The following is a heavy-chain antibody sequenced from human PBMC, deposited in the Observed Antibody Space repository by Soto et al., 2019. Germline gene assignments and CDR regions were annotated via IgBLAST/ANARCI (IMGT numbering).Heavy chain of an antibody. D-gene: IGHD6-6*01. Sequence: GGSLRLSCAASGFTFSSYSMNWVRQAPGKGLECVSYISSSSSTIYYADSVKGRFTISRDNAKNSLYLQMNSLRAEDTAVYYCARAGEQLVGYQPYGVFYMDVWGKGATVTVSS. J-gene: IGHJ6*03. V-gene: IGHV3-48*01. CDR1: GFTFSSYS. CDR3: ARAGEQLVGYQPYGVFYMDV. CDR2: ISSSSSTI.